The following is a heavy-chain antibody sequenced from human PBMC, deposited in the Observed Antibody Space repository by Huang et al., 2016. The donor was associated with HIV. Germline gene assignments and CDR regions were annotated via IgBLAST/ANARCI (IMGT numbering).Heavy chain of an antibody. D-gene: IGHD3-22*01. CDR1: GGSITSSSYY. CDR3: ARHFSYYDSSGYTPWDAFDI. CDR2: SYYSGST. Sequence: QLQLQGSGPGLVKPSETLSLTCTVSGGSITSSSYYWGWIRQPPGKGLEWVGSSYYSGSTDYNPSVKSGVTVSVDTAKNQVSLKLSSVTAADTAVYYCARHFSYYDSSGYTPWDAFDIWGQGTMVTVSS. V-gene: IGHV4-39*01. J-gene: IGHJ3*02.